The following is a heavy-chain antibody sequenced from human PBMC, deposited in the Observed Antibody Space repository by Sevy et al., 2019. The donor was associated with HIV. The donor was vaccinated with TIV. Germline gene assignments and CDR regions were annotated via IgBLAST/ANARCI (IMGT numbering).Heavy chain of an antibody. Sequence: GGSLRLSCTASGFTFSSFGIHWVRQAPGKGLEWVALMWYDGNNKYYAHSVKGRFTISRDSSKNTLYLQMNYLRAEDTAVYYCARGPSLIVAGAAGYLDYWGQGTLVTVSS. D-gene: IGHD2-21*01. V-gene: IGHV3-33*01. CDR1: GFTFSSFG. CDR2: MWYDGNNK. CDR3: ARGPSLIVAGAAGYLDY. J-gene: IGHJ4*02.